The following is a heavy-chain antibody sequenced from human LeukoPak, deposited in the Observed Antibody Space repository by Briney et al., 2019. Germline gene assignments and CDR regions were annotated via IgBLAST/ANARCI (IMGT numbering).Heavy chain of an antibody. CDR1: GFTFSSYA. D-gene: IGHD5-24*01. V-gene: IGHV3-48*01. Sequence: GGSLRLSCAASGFTFSSYAMSWVRQAPGKGLEWVSYISSRGILYYADSVKGRFTISRDNAKNSLYLQMNSLRAEDTAVYYCARVHLDGYNSLDIWGQGTMVTVSS. J-gene: IGHJ3*02. CDR3: ARVHLDGYNSLDI. CDR2: ISSRGIL.